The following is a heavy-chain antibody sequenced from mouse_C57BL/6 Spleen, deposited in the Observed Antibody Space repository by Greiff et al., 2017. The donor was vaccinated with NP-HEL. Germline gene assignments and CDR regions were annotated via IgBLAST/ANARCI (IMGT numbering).Heavy chain of an antibody. CDR1: GYSITSGYY. Sequence: DVKLVESGPGLVRPSQSLSLTCSVTGYSITSGYYWNWIRQFPGNKLEWMGYISYDGSNNYNPSLKNRISITRDTSKNQFFLKLNSVTTEDTATYYCARGEGYFDVWGTGTTVTVSS. J-gene: IGHJ1*03. CDR3: ARGEGYFDV. CDR2: ISYDGSN. V-gene: IGHV3-6*01.